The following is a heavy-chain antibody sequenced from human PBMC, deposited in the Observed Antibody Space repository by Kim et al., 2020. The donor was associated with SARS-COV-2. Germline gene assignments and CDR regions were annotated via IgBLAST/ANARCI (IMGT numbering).Heavy chain of an antibody. D-gene: IGHD1-26*01. Sequence: SETLSLTCTVSGGSISSSSYYWGWIRQPPGKGLEWIGSIYYSGSTYYNPSLKSRVTISVDTSKNQFSLKLSSVTAADTAVYYCARHWVGRRYFDYWGQGTLVTVSS. J-gene: IGHJ4*02. CDR2: IYYSGST. CDR1: GGSISSSSYY. CDR3: ARHWVGRRYFDY. V-gene: IGHV4-39*01.